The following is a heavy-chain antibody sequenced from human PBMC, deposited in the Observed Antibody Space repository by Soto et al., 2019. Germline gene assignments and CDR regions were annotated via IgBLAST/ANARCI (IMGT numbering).Heavy chain of an antibody. CDR2: IWYDGSNK. CDR1: GFTFSSYG. D-gene: IGHD2-2*01. J-gene: IGHJ6*02. V-gene: IGHV3-33*01. CDR3: ARYPSWDYYYYYGMDV. Sequence: GGSLRLSCAASGFTFSSYGMHWVRQAPGKGLEWVAVIWYDGSNKYYADSVKGRFTISRDNAKNSLYLQMNSLRAEDTAVYYCARYPSWDYYYYYGMDVWGQGTTVTVSS.